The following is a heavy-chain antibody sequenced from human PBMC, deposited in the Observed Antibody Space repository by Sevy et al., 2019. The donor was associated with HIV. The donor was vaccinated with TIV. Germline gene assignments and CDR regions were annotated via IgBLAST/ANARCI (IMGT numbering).Heavy chain of an antibody. CDR1: GFIFSDSA. J-gene: IGHJ4*02. Sequence: GGSLRLSCAASGFIFSDSAMHWVRQASGKGLEWLGRSRSKANNYATLYATSVKGRFTISRDDSDISRDISENMAYLQMNSLTTEDTAVYYCTTSLNHLGFWGQGTLVTVSS. CDR2: SRSKANNYAT. V-gene: IGHV3-73*01. CDR3: TTSLNHLGF.